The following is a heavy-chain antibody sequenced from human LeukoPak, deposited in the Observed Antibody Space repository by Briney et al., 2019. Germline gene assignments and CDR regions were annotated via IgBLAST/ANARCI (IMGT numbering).Heavy chain of an antibody. V-gene: IGHV1-18*01. CDR2: ISAYNGNT. D-gene: IGHD1-26*01. Sequence: GASVKVSCKTSGYTFMKYGIIWVRQAPGQGPEWMGWISAYNGNTNYAQKLQGRVTMTTDTSTSTAYMELRSLRSDDTAVYYCARESDSGSYSYYFDYWGQGTLVTVSS. J-gene: IGHJ4*02. CDR3: ARESDSGSYSYYFDY. CDR1: GYTFMKYG.